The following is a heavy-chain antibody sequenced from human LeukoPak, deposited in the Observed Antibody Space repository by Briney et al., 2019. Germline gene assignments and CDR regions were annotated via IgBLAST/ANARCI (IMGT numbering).Heavy chain of an antibody. CDR1: GFTISSYE. D-gene: IGHD3-16*01. Sequence: GVSLRLSCAASGFTISSYEMNWVRQAPGKGLECVSYISSSGGTISYADSVKGRFTISRDNAKNALYLQMNSLRAEDTANYYCARGGNWFDPWGQGTLVTVSS. V-gene: IGHV3-48*03. J-gene: IGHJ5*02. CDR2: ISSSGGTI. CDR3: ARGGNWFDP.